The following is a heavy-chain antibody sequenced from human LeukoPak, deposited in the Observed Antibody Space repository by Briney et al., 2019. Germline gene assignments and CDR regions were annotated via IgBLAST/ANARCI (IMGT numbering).Heavy chain of an antibody. D-gene: IGHD3-10*01. CDR3: ANLGRFAMSGY. J-gene: IGHJ4*02. CDR2: ISYDGSNK. V-gene: IGHV3-30*04. Sequence: GGSLRLSCAASGFTFSSYAMHWVRQAPGKGLEWVAVISYDGSNKYYADSVKGRFTISRDNSKNTLYLQMNSLRAEDTAVYYYANLGRFAMSGYWGQGTLVTVSS. CDR1: GFTFSSYA.